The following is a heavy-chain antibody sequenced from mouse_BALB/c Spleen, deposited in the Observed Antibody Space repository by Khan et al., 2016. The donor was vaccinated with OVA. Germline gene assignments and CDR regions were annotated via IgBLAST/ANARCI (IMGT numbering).Heavy chain of an antibody. CDR2: IWSDGST. Sequence: VQLQESGPGLVAPSQSLSITCTISGFSLTNYGIHWVRQPPGKGLEWLVVIWSDGSTTYNSALKSRLSISKDNSKSQVFLKMNSLQTDDTAMYYYARQTYYQYYVMDYWGQGTSVTVSS. J-gene: IGHJ4*01. CDR1: GFSLTNYG. D-gene: IGHD1-1*02. CDR3: ARQTYYQYYVMDY. V-gene: IGHV2-6-1*01.